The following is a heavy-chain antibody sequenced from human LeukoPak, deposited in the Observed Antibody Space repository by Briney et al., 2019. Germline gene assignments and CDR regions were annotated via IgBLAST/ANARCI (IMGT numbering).Heavy chain of an antibody. CDR3: ARLVIAAAVWFDP. CDR2: INHSGST. CDR1: GGSFSGYY. D-gene: IGHD6-13*01. Sequence: PSETLSLTCAVYGGSFSGYYWSWIRQPPGKGLEWIGEINHSGSTNYNPSLKSRVTISVDTSKKQFSLKLSSVTAADTAVYYCARLVIAAAVWFDPWGQGTLVTVSS. J-gene: IGHJ5*02. V-gene: IGHV4-34*01.